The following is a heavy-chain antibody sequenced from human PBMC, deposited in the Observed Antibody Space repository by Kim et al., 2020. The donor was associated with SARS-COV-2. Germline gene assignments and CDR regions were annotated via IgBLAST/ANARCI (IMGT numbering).Heavy chain of an antibody. J-gene: IGHJ6*02. CDR2: NE. V-gene: IGHV3-33*01. CDR3: ARGLFYGMDV. Sequence: NERTADSVKGRFTICRANPKNPLYLQMNRLRAEDTAVYYCARGLFYGMDVWGQGTTVTVSS.